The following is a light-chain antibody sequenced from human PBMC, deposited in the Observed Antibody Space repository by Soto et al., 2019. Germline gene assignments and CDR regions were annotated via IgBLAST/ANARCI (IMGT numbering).Light chain of an antibody. V-gene: IGKV2-28*01. J-gene: IGKJ1*01. Sequence: DIVMTQSPLSLPVTHGEPASISCRSSQSLLHSNGYNCLDWYLQKPGQSPQLLIYMGSNRASGVPDRFSGSGSGTDFTLKISRVEAEDVGVYYCMQALQTPWTFGQGTKVEIK. CDR3: MQALQTPWT. CDR1: QSLLHSNGYNC. CDR2: MGS.